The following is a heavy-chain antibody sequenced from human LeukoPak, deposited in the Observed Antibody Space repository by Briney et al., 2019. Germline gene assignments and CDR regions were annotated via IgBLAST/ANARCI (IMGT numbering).Heavy chain of an antibody. CDR3: AKDAPDIVVVVAAGYYLDY. CDR2: ISGSGGST. CDR1: GFTFSSYA. J-gene: IGHJ4*02. Sequence: GGSLRLSCAASGFTFSSYAMSWVRQAPGKGLEWVSAISGSGGSTYYADSVKGRFTISRDNSKNTLYLQMNSLRAEDTAVYYCAKDAPDIVVVVAAGYYLDYWGQGTLVTVSS. V-gene: IGHV3-23*01. D-gene: IGHD2-15*01.